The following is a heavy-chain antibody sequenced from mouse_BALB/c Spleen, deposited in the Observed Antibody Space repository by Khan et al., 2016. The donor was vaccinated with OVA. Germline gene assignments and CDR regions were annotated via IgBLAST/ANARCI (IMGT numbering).Heavy chain of an antibody. J-gene: IGHJ3*01. V-gene: IGHV1S135*01. Sequence: VQLQQSGPELMKPGASVKISCKASGYSFTTYYIHWVKQSHGETLEWIGYIDPSNGGNTYNQKFKGKATFPGDTSSSTAFMHSTGLTFEDEALYYWARNGTSAWFSYGGQGTLGTVSA. CDR3: ARNGTSAWFSY. D-gene: IGHD1-1*01. CDR2: IDPSNGGN. CDR1: GYSFTTYY.